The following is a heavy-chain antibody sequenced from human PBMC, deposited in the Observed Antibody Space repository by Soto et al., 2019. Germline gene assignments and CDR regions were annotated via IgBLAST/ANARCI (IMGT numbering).Heavy chain of an antibody. Sequence: AASVKVSCKASGYTFTSYDINWVRQATGQGLEWMGWMNPNSGNTGYAQKFQGRVTMTRNTSISTAYMELSSLRSEDTAVYYCARGYSSDSRGPFSPGMDVWGQGTTVTVSS. V-gene: IGHV1-8*01. CDR2: MNPNSGNT. D-gene: IGHD3-22*01. J-gene: IGHJ6*02. CDR3: ARGYSSDSRGPFSPGMDV. CDR1: GYTFTSYD.